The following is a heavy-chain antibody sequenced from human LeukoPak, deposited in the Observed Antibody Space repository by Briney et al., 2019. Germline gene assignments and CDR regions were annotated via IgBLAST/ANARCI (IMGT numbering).Heavy chain of an antibody. D-gene: IGHD4-23*01. Sequence: GGSLRLSCAASGFTFSTYNMHWARQAPGKGLEWVSYISAGSGTIYYADSVKGRFTISRDDAKNSLYLQMNSLRAEDTAVYHCATDWPVEWGQGTLVTVSS. CDR1: GFTFSTYN. CDR3: ATDWPVE. V-gene: IGHV3-48*04. CDR2: ISAGSGTI. J-gene: IGHJ4*02.